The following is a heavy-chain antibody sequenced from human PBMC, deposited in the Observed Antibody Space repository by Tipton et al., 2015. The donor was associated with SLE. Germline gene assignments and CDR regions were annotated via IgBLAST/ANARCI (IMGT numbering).Heavy chain of an antibody. D-gene: IGHD2-15*01. CDR3: ALDRGGSPNGMDV. J-gene: IGHJ6*02. Sequence: TLSLTCTVSGGSITFYYWSWIRQSPGKGLEWIGYIHDSGTTNYNPTLKSRVTISVDTSKNQFSLKLSSVIAADTAVYYCALDRGGSPNGMDVWGQGTTVTVSS. V-gene: IGHV4-4*08. CDR1: GGSITFYY. CDR2: IHDSGTT.